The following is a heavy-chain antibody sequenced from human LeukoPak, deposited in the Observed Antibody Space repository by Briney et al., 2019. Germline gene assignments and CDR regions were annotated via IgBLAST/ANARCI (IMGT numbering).Heavy chain of an antibody. Sequence: GASVKVSCKASGYATDYYIHWVRQAPGQGLEWMGRINPNSGGTIYARNFRGRVTMTRDTSIATVYLELRSLRSDDAAVYYCAYYDYNIYPYWGQGTLVTVSS. J-gene: IGHJ4*02. CDR3: AYYDYNIYPY. D-gene: IGHD5-12*01. V-gene: IGHV1-2*06. CDR2: INPNSGGT. CDR1: GYATDYY.